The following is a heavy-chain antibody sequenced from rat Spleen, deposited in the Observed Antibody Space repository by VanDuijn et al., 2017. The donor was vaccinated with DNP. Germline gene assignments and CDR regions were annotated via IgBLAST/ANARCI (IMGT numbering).Heavy chain of an antibody. J-gene: IGHJ2*01. CDR1: GFTFNNYW. CDR2: ITSSGGGT. D-gene: IGHD4-3*01. Sequence: EVQLVESGGGLVQPGRSLKLSCVASGFTFNNYWMTWIRQAPGKGLEWVASITSSGGGTYYPDSVKGRFTISRDNAKSTLYLQMDSLRSEDTATYYCTRGGTYYFDYWGQGVLVTVSS. CDR3: TRGGTYYFDY. V-gene: IGHV5-31*01.